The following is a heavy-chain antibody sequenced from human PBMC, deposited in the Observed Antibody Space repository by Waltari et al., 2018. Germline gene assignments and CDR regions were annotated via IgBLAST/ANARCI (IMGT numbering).Heavy chain of an antibody. CDR2: IYYSGST. Sequence: QVQLQESGPGLVKPSEPLSLTCSVSGGSINSYYWTWIRQPPGKGLEWIGEIYYSGSTTYNPSLKSRITISVDTSKNQFSLRLTSVTAADTAVYYCGKDFGDNVPYWGQGTLVTVSS. J-gene: IGHJ4*02. V-gene: IGHV4-59*01. CDR1: GGSINSYY. D-gene: IGHD3-16*01. CDR3: GKDFGDNVPY.